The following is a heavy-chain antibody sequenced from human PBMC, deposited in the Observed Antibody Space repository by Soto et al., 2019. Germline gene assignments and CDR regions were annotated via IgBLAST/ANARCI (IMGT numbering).Heavy chain of an antibody. CDR3: ARGMTTVTTLDY. CDR2: IYHSGST. Sequence: QLQLQESGSGLVKPSQTLSLTCAVSGGSISSGGHSWSWIRQPPGKGLEWIGYIYHSGSTYYNPSLKSRITISIDRSKNQLSLKLSSVTAADTAVYYCARGMTTVTTLDYWGQGTLVTVSS. CDR1: GGSISSGGHS. D-gene: IGHD4-4*01. V-gene: IGHV4-30-2*01. J-gene: IGHJ4*02.